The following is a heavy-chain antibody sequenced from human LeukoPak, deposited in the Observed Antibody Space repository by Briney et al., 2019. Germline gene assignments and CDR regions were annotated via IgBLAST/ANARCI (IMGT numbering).Heavy chain of an antibody. D-gene: IGHD6-19*01. J-gene: IGHJ6*03. CDR2: INPNSGGT. V-gene: IGHV1-2*02. CDR3: ARWLVFRDYYYYMDV. Sequence: ASVKVSCKASGYTFTCYYMHWVRQAPGQGLEWMGWINPNSGGTNYAQKFQGRVTMTRDTSISTAYMELSRLRSDDTAVYYCARWLVFRDYYYYMDVWGKGTTVTVSS. CDR1: GYTFTCYY.